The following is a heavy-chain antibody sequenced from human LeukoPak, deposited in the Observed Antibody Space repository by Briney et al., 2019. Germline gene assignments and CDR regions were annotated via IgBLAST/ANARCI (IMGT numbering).Heavy chain of an antibody. D-gene: IGHD6-13*01. CDR1: GYTFTGYY. J-gene: IGHJ4*02. CDR3: ARAAGCGSSWYTDY. V-gene: IGHV1-2*02. Sequence: GASVKVSCKASGYTFTGYYMHWVRQAPGQGLEWMGWINPNSGGTNYAQKFQGRVTMTRDTSISTAYMEMSRLTSDDTALYYCARAAGCGSSWYTDYWGQGTLVTVSS. CDR2: INPNSGGT.